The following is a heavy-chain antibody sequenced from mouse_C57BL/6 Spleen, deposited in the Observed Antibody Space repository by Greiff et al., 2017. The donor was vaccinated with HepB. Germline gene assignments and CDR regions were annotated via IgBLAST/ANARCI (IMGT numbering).Heavy chain of an antibody. D-gene: IGHD2-2*01. CDR2: IDPSDSYT. V-gene: IGHV1-59*01. Sequence: QVQLQQPGAELVRPGTSVKLSCKASGYTFTSYWMHWVKQRPGQGLEWIGVIDPSDSYTNYNQKFKGKATLTVDTSSSTAYMQLSSLTSEDSAVYYCARGYGYWYFDVWGTRTTVTVSS. J-gene: IGHJ1*03. CDR3: ARGYGYWYFDV. CDR1: GYTFTSYW.